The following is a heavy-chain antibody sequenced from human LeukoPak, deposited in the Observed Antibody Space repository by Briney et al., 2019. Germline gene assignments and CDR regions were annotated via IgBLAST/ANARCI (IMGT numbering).Heavy chain of an antibody. J-gene: IGHJ4*02. D-gene: IGHD5-12*01. CDR3: ARDRGGYEFFDY. Sequence: AGGSLRLSCAASGFTFSNYSMDWVRQAPGKGLEWVSYISTRSGTIYYTDSVKGRFTVSRDNAKNSLFLQMNSLRDEDTAVYYCARDRGGYEFFDYWGQGILVTVSS. CDR2: ISTRSGTI. CDR1: GFTFSNYS. V-gene: IGHV3-48*02.